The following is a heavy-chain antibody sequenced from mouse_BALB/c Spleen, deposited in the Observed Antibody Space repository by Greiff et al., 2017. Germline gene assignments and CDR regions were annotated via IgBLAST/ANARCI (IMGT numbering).Heavy chain of an antibody. Sequence: LQQPGSELVRPGASVKLSCKASGYTFTSYWMHWVKQRPGQGLEWIGNIYPGSGYTNYNEKFKGKTTLTADTSSSTAYMQLSSLTSEDSAVYFCARDGNYERAYWGQGTLVTVSA. CDR3: ARDGNYERAY. V-gene: IGHV1S22*01. D-gene: IGHD2-1*01. CDR2: IYPGSGYT. CDR1: GYTFTSYW. J-gene: IGHJ3*01.